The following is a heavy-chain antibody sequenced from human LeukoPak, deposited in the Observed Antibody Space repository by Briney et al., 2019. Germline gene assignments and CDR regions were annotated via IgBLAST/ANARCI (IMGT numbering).Heavy chain of an antibody. J-gene: IGHJ4*02. CDR3: ARGVVVAARFDY. D-gene: IGHD2-15*01. CDR1: GFTFSTYW. Sequence: GGSLRLSCAASGFTFSTYWMSWVRPAPGKGLEWVANINKDGRENYYVDSVKGRFTISRDNSKNTLYLQMTSLSAEDTAVYYCARGVVVAARFDYWGQGTLVTVSS. CDR2: INKDGREN. V-gene: IGHV3-7*03.